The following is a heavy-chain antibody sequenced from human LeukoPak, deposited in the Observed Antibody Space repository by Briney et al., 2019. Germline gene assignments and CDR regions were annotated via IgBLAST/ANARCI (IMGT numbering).Heavy chain of an antibody. J-gene: IGHJ4*02. CDR1: GYIFSNFFSSYG. CDR3: ARGSSGWYFY. D-gene: IGHD6-19*01. Sequence: VASVKVSCKASGYIFSNFFSSYGITWVRQAPGQGLEWMGWISPYNGKTKFAQKFQGIVTMTTETSTSTAYMELRRLRSDDTAVYYCARGSSGWYFYWGQGTLVTVSS. CDR2: ISPYNGKT. V-gene: IGHV1-18*01.